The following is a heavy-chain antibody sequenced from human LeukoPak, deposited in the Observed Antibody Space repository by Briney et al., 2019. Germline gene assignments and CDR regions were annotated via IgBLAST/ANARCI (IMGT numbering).Heavy chain of an antibody. Sequence: GGSLRLSCAASGFTFSSYAMSWVRQAPGKGLEWVSATSTSGGSTYYADSVKGRFTISRDNSKNTLFLHMNSLRAEDTAVYYCARAVDFWSGYPQPNWFDPWGQGTLVTVSS. D-gene: IGHD3-3*01. J-gene: IGHJ5*02. CDR3: ARAVDFWSGYPQPNWFDP. CDR2: TSTSGGST. CDR1: GFTFSSYA. V-gene: IGHV3-23*01.